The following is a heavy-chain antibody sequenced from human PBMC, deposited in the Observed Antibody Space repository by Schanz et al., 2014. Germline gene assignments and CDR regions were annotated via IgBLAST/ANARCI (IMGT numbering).Heavy chain of an antibody. CDR3: ATMWGYCTATAYQILEVLDV. CDR2: ISPYTGST. D-gene: IGHD2-8*02. J-gene: IGHJ3*01. CDR1: GYTFSDYG. Sequence: QVQLVQSGDEVKKPGASVKVSCKTSGYTFSDYGITWVRQAPGQGLEWVGWISPYTGSTHYFDKMEGRVTMTTDTSTTTANVELRSLRSDDAAMYYCATMWGYCTATAYQILEVLDVWGQGTMVTVSS. V-gene: IGHV1-18*01.